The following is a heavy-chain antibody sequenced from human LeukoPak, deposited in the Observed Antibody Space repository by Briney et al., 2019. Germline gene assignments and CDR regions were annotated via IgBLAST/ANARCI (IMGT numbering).Heavy chain of an antibody. D-gene: IGHD2-21*02. J-gene: IGHJ3*02. CDR2: IYYSGST. CDR3: ARVRGTEQIHIVVVTAPAAFDI. Sequence: SETLSLTCTVSGGSISSYYWSWIRQPPGKGLEWIGNIYYSGSTNYNPSLKSRVTISVDTPKNQFSLKLSSVTAADTAVYYCARVRGTEQIHIVVVTAPAAFDIWGQGTMVTVSS. CDR1: GGSISSYY. V-gene: IGHV4-59*01.